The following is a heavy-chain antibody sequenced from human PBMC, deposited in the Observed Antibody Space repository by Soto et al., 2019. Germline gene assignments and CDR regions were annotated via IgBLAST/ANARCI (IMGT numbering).Heavy chain of an antibody. J-gene: IGHJ4*02. V-gene: IGHV1-2*02. CDR3: ARDIFGEGSAAGRDY. CDR2: INPNSGGT. CDR1: GYTFTGYY. Sequence: QVQLVQSGAEVKKPGASVKVSCKASGYTFTGYYMHWVRQAPGQGLEWMGWINPNSGGTNYAQKFQGRERMTRDTSISPAYMELSRLRSDDTAVYYCARDIFGEGSAAGRDYWGQGTLVTVSS. D-gene: IGHD6-13*01.